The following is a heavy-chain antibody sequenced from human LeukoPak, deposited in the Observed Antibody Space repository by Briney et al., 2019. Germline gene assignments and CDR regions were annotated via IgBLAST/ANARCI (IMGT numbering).Heavy chain of an antibody. J-gene: IGHJ4*02. CDR1: GVSFSGYY. CDR2: INHSGST. Sequence: KPSETLSLTCAVSGVSFSGYYWRWVRQPPGKGLEWIGEINHSGSTNYNPSLKSRVAVSVDTSKNQFSLKLSSVTAADTAVYYCARWRQILNCGTRDFDYWGQGTLVTVSS. D-gene: IGHD2-21*01. V-gene: IGHV4-34*01. CDR3: ARWRQILNCGTRDFDY.